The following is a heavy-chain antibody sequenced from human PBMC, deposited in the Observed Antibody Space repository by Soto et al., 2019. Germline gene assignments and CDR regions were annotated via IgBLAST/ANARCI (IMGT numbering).Heavy chain of an antibody. Sequence: GGSLRLSCAASGFTFSSYGMHWVRQAPGKGLEWVAVIWYDGSNKYYAHSVKGRFTISRDNSKNTLYLQMNSLRAEDTAVYYCARDCYDFWSGYQPSYNWFDPWGQGTLVTVSS. V-gene: IGHV3-33*01. CDR3: ARDCYDFWSGYQPSYNWFDP. CDR2: IWYDGSNK. CDR1: GFTFSSYG. D-gene: IGHD3-3*01. J-gene: IGHJ5*02.